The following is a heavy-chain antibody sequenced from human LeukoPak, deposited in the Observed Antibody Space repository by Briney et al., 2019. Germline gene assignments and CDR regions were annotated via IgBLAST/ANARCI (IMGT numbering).Heavy chain of an antibody. CDR3: ARDNVVVVPAVAPHY. CDR2: IYYSGST. Sequence: RPSETLSLTCTVSGGSISSYYWSWIRQPPGKGLEWNGYIYYSGSTNYNPSLKSRVTISVDTSKNQFSLKLSSVTAADTAVYYCARDNVVVVPAVAPHYWGQGTLVTVSS. V-gene: IGHV4-59*08. J-gene: IGHJ4*02. D-gene: IGHD2-2*01. CDR1: GGSISSYY.